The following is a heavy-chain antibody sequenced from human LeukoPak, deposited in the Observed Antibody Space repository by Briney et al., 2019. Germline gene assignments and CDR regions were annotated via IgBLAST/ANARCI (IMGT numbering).Heavy chain of an antibody. Sequence: PSGTLSLTCAVSGGSISSSNWWSWVRQPPGKGLEWIGEIYHSGSTNYNPSLKSRVTISVDKSNNQFSLRLTTMTAADTAVYYCARNGFYCLDHWGQGTLVTVSS. CDR1: GGSISSSNW. V-gene: IGHV4-4*02. CDR3: ARNGFYCLDH. J-gene: IGHJ1*01. CDR2: IYHSGST. D-gene: IGHD5-24*01.